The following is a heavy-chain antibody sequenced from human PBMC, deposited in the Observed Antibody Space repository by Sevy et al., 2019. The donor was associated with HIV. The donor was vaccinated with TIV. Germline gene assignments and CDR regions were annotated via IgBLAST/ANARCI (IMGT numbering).Heavy chain of an antibody. J-gene: IGHJ4*02. CDR1: GFTFNNYW. D-gene: IGHD7-27*01. CDR3: ARSCDYWGQMGY. CDR2: IKQDGSDK. V-gene: IGHV3-7*03. Sequence: GGSLRLSCAASGFTFNNYWMTWVRQAPGKGLEWVANIKQDGSDKYYMDSMKGRFNISRDNTKNSLYLQLNSLRAEDTAVYYCARSCDYWGQMGYWGQGTLVTVSS.